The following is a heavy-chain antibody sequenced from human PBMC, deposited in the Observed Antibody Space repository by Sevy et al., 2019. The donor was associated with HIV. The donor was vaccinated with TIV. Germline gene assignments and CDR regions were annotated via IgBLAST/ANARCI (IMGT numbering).Heavy chain of an antibody. V-gene: IGHV3-74*01. Sequence: GGSLRLSCEASGFDFSSHRMQWVRQAPGKGLVWVSRMNTDGSSTNYAHSVKGRFTISRDNAKNTLYLEMNNLRDEDTALYYCATPRFDFWGPGTLVTVSS. CDR3: ATPRFDF. CDR2: MNTDGSST. CDR1: GFDFSSHR. J-gene: IGHJ4*02.